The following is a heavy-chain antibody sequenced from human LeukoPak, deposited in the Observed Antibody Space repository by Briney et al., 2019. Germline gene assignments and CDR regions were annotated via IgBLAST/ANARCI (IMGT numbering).Heavy chain of an antibody. V-gene: IGHV3-7*03. Sequence: HAGGSLRLSCAASGFTFSSYWMSWVRQAPGKGLEWVANINKDGGEKYYVDSVKGRFTISRDNAKNSLYLQMNSLRADDTAVYYCARDSKYYPDYWGQGTLVAVSA. D-gene: IGHD4-11*01. J-gene: IGHJ4*02. CDR3: ARDSKYYPDY. CDR1: GFTFSSYW. CDR2: INKDGGEK.